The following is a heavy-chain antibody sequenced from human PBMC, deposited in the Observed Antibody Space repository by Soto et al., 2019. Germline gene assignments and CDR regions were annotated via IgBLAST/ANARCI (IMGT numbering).Heavy chain of an antibody. CDR3: ARGVHLDSGGYYYFY. CDR2: IIPLFGTA. J-gene: IGHJ4*02. V-gene: IGHV1-69*01. Sequence: QVQLVQSGAEVKKPGSSVRFSCKASGGTFSRYAISWVRQAPGQGLEWMGGIIPLFGTANYAQRFQGRVRITADESTTTAYMELRGLRSEDTAVYYCARGVHLDSGGYYYFYWGQGTLVTVSS. D-gene: IGHD3-22*01. CDR1: GGTFSRYA.